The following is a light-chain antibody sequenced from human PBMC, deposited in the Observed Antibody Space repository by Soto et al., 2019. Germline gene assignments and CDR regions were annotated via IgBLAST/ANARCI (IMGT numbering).Light chain of an antibody. CDR2: KVS. V-gene: IGKV2-24*01. CDR3: TQVTQFLT. J-gene: IGKJ4*01. Sequence: DIVMTQTPLSSPVILGQPASISFRSRQRLVHSDGNTYLSCLQQRPGQPARLLIYKVSKRFSGVPHRFSGSGAGTDFTLKSRRVEAEDVGVYDCTQVTQFLTFGGGTKVDIK. CDR1: QRLVHSDGNTY.